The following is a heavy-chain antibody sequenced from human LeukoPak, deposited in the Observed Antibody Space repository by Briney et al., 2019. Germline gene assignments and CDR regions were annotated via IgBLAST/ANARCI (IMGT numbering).Heavy chain of an antibody. CDR1: GFTFSSYE. J-gene: IGHJ6*03. D-gene: IGHD3-22*01. CDR2: ISSSGSAT. Sequence: GGSLRLSCAASGFTFSSYEMNWVRQAPGKGLEWVSYISSSGSATYHADSVKGRFTISRDNAKNSLYLQMNSLRAEDTAVYYCARADDSSGYYYFISHYYMDVWGKGTTVTISS. CDR3: ARADDSSGYYYFISHYYMDV. V-gene: IGHV3-48*03.